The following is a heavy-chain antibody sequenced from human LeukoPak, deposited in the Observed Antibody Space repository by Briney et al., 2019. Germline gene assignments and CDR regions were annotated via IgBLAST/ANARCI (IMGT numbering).Heavy chain of an antibody. V-gene: IGHV3-23*01. J-gene: IGHJ4*02. CDR3: ANSSLG. Sequence: GGPRRPSVQASGFTFTTYALPWSAQAPGKGLEWVSSISDSGDRTHYADSVKGRFTISRVNSQNTLLLQMSNLRTEDTAVYYCANSSLGWGQGTLVTVSS. CDR1: GFTFTTYA. CDR2: ISDSGDRT.